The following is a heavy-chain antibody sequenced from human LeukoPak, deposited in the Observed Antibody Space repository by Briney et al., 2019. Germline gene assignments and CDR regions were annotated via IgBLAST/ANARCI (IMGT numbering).Heavy chain of an antibody. J-gene: IGHJ4*02. CDR1: GGTFGSYA. CDR3: ATHRKNYYDSSGYYGNSFGY. D-gene: IGHD3-22*01. V-gene: IGHV1-69*05. CDR2: IIPIFGTA. Sequence: SVKVSCKASGGTFGSYAISWVRQAPGQGLEWMGRIIPIFGTANYAQKFQARVTITTDESTSTAYMELSSLRSEDTAVYYCATHRKNYYDSSGYYGNSFGYWGQGTLVTVSS.